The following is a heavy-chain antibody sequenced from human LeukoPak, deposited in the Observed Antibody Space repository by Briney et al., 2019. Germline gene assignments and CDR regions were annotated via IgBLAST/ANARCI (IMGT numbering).Heavy chain of an antibody. D-gene: IGHD2-2*01. J-gene: IGHJ4*02. CDR1: RFTFTDEY. Sequence: ASVKVSRKHSRFTFTDEYMHWVGQAPRHPLEWMGWINPYSGAINYAQKFQGRVTLTRDTSISTAYMELSRLTSGDTAVYYCARDPKSQLLLDYWGQGTLVTVSS. CDR3: ARDPKSQLLLDY. CDR2: INPYSGAI. V-gene: IGHV1-2*02.